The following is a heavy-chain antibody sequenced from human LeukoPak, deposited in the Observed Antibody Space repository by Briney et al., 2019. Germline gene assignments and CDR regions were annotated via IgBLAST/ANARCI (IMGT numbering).Heavy chain of an antibody. Sequence: ASVKVSCKASGYTFTGYYMHWVRQAPGQGLEWMGWINPNSGGTNYAQKFQGRVTMTRDTSISTAYMELSRLRSDDTAVYYCARNAELDIVAVPAAIKLRGYFFDYWGQGTLVTVSS. CDR3: ARNAELDIVAVPAAIKLRGYFFDY. CDR2: INPNSGGT. J-gene: IGHJ4*02. D-gene: IGHD2-2*03. V-gene: IGHV1-2*02. CDR1: GYTFTGYY.